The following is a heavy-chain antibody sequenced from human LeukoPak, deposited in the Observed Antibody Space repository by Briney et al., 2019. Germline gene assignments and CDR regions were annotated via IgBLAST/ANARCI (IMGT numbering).Heavy chain of an antibody. D-gene: IGHD4-17*01. V-gene: IGHV4-4*07. CDR2: IYTRGST. J-gene: IGHJ4*02. Sequence: PSETLSLTCTVSGGSITSYYWSWIRQPAGKGLEWIGRIYTRGSTNYNPSLKSRVTVSVDTSKNQFSLKLSSVTAADTAVYYCARLRRYYFDYWGQGTLVTVSS. CDR3: ARLRRYYFDY. CDR1: GGSITSYY.